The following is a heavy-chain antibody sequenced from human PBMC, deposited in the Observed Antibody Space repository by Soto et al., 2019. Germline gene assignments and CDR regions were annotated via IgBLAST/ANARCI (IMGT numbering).Heavy chain of an antibody. CDR2: ITGAGDNT. CDR1: GFTFSYYA. J-gene: IGHJ6*02. V-gene: IGHV3-23*01. D-gene: IGHD3-16*01. Sequence: EVQLLESGGGLVQPGGSLRLSCAASGFTFSYYAMSWVRQAPGKGPEWVSVITGAGDNTKYADSVKGRFTISRDNSDTTLYLQMNSLRVGNTAIYYCTKDRRGYNYVRFGLDAWGQGTMVTVSS. CDR3: TKDRRGYNYVRFGLDA.